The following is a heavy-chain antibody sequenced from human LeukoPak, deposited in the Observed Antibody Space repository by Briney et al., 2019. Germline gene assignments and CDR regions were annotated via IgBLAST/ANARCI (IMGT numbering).Heavy chain of an antibody. CDR3: ARSNPYYDFWSGPIDY. V-gene: IGHV1-18*01. CDR1: GYTFTSYG. Sequence: GASVKVPCKASGYTFTSYGISWVRQAPGQGLEWMGWISAYNGNTNYAQKLQGRVTMTTDTSTSTAYMELRSLRSDDTAVYYCARSNPYYDFWSGPIDYWGQGTLVTVSS. J-gene: IGHJ4*02. CDR2: ISAYNGNT. D-gene: IGHD3-3*01.